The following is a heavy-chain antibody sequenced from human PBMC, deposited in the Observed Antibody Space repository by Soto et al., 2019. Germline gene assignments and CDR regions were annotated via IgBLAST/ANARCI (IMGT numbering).Heavy chain of an antibody. CDR2: MHTGGNEK. Sequence: QVQLVESGGGVVQPGGSLRLSCAASGFTFSYYGFHWVRQAPGKGLEWVAVMHTGGNEKYYVDSVKGRFTVSRDDSRNMVYLEMSGLRAEATADYFCARDADTTGHYSHFDLWGRGALVAVS. CDR3: ARDADTTGHYSHFDL. J-gene: IGHJ4*02. V-gene: IGHV3-33*08. CDR1: GFTFSYYG. D-gene: IGHD3-9*01.